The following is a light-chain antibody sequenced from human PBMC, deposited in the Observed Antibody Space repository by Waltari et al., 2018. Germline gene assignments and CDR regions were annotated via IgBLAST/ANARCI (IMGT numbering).Light chain of an antibody. J-gene: IGLJ3*02. CDR1: TSDVGGYHY. Sequence: SALTQPRSLSGSPGQSVTISCTGTTSDVGGYHYVSWYQHHPGKAPKLMIFDVTPRPSGVPDRFSGSKSANTASLTISGLQAEDEADYYCCSFAGTYTWVFGGGTKVTVL. CDR2: DVT. CDR3: CSFAGTYTWV. V-gene: IGLV2-11*01.